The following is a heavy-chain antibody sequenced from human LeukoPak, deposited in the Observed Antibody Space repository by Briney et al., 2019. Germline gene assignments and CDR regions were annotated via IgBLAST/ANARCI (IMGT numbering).Heavy chain of an antibody. V-gene: IGHV1-69*04. Sequence: SVKVSCKASGGTFSSYGISWVRQASGQGLEWMGRIIPILGIANYAQKFQGRVTITADKSTSTAYMELSSLRSEDTAVYYCARGVVGGANDYWGQGALVTVSS. D-gene: IGHD2-15*01. CDR1: GGTFSSYG. J-gene: IGHJ4*02. CDR3: ARGVVGGANDY. CDR2: IIPILGIA.